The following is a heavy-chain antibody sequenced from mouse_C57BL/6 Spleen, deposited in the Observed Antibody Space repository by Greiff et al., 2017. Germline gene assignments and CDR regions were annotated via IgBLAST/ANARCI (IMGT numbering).Heavy chain of an antibody. D-gene: IGHD3-2*02. J-gene: IGHJ2*01. Sequence: VQLQQSGAELARPGASVKLSCKASGYTFTSYGISWVKQRTGQGLEWIGEIYPRSGNTYYNEKFKGKATLTADKSSSTAYMELRSLTSEDSAVXFCARSGLRLPFDYWGQGTTLTVSS. CDR2: IYPRSGNT. V-gene: IGHV1-81*01. CDR3: ARSGLRLPFDY. CDR1: GYTFTSYG.